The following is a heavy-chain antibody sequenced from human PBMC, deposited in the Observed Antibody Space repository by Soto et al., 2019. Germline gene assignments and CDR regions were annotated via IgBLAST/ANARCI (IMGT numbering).Heavy chain of an antibody. CDR1: GYTFTGYY. V-gene: IGHV1-2*02. CDR2: INPNSGGT. Sequence: SVKVSCKASGYTFTGYYRHWVRQAPGQGLEWMGWINPNSGGTNYAQKFQGRVTMTRDASISSAYMELSRLRSDDTAVYYCARGSIFGVVIISHNWFDPWGQGTPVTVSS. D-gene: IGHD3-3*01. CDR3: ARGSIFGVVIISHNWFDP. J-gene: IGHJ5*02.